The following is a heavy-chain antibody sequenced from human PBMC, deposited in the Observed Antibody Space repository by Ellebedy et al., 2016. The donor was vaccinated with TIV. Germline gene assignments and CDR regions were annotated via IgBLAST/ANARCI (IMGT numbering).Heavy chain of an antibody. CDR1: GYSFASYW. CDR2: VFSGDSTT. CDR3: GTYIHGSHHINN. D-gene: IGHD5-18*01. V-gene: IGHV5-51*01. J-gene: IGHJ4*02. Sequence: GESLKISCKTSGYSFASYWIGWVRQMPGKGLEWIGIVFSGDSTTIYSPSFQGHVTISADKSFTTAYLQWSSLEASDTAIYFCGTYIHGSHHINNWGQGTLVTVSS.